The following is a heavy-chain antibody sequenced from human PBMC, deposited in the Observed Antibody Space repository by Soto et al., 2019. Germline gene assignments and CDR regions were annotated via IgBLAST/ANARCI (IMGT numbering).Heavy chain of an antibody. CDR2: ISSVGGAT. CDR3: AKERMPVSGTLFDF. CDR1: GFTFSNFA. V-gene: IGHV3-23*01. J-gene: IGHJ4*02. D-gene: IGHD6-19*01. Sequence: VELLESGGGLVQPGGSLRLSCAASGFTFSNFAMSWVRQAPGEGLEWVSGISSVGGATNYADSVKGRFTISRDNSKNTVYLQMTSLRGEDTAVYYCAKERMPVSGTLFDFWGQGILVTVSS.